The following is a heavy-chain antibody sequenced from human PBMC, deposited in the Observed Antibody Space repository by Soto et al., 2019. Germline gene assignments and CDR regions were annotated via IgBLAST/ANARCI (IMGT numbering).Heavy chain of an antibody. J-gene: IGHJ5*02. CDR3: ARYYSGYDNNWFDP. Sequence: SETLSLTCTVSGGSISSYYWSWIRQPPGKGLEWIGYIYYSGSTNYNPSLKSRVTISVDTSKNQFSLKVSSVTAADTAVYYCARYYSGYDNNWFDPWGQGTLVTVSS. V-gene: IGHV4-59*12. CDR2: IYYSGST. D-gene: IGHD5-12*01. CDR1: GGSISSYY.